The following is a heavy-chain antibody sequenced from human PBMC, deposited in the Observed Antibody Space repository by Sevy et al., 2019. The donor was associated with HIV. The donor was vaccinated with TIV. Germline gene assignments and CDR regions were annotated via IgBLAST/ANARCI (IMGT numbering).Heavy chain of an antibody. CDR2: ISYDGSNK. D-gene: IGHD3-22*01. Sequence: GGSLRLSCAASGFTFSSYAMHWVRQAPGKGLEWVAVISYDGSNKYYADSVKGRFTISRDNSKNTLYLQMNSLRAEDTAVYYCARSITVPYDSSGYYYYYYYGMDVRGQGTTVTVSS. V-gene: IGHV3-30*04. J-gene: IGHJ6*02. CDR3: ARSITVPYDSSGYYYYYYYGMDV. CDR1: GFTFSSYA.